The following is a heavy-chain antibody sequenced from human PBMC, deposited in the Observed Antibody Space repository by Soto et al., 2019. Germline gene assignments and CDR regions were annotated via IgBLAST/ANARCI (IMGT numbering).Heavy chain of an antibody. CDR2: ISHNDEPKI. D-gene: IGHD3-10*01. CDR1: GFSFKNYA. Sequence: QVQLVESGGGVVQPGSSLRLSCAASGFSFKNYAFHWVRQAPGKGLEWVALISHNDEPKIFYADSVQGRFTISRDNFKNTVSLQMNSLRDEDTAVYHCASGVRAETYYNAFDYWGQGTQVTVSS. V-gene: IGHV3-30-3*01. J-gene: IGHJ4*01. CDR3: ASGVRAETYYNAFDY.